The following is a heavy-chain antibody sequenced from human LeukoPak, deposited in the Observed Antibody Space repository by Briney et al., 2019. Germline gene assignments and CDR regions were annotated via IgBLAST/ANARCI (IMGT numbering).Heavy chain of an antibody. V-gene: IGHV1-2*02. Sequence: ASPKVSCKPSGYTFTGYYTHCVPQAPGQRFEWMGWINPNSGGTNYAQKFQGRVTMTRDTSISTAYMELSRVRADDSAVYYCAREYRVFDYGGEGTLVTVSS. D-gene: IGHD1-14*01. J-gene: IGHJ4*02. CDR1: GYTFTGYY. CDR3: AREYRVFDY. CDR2: INPNSGGT.